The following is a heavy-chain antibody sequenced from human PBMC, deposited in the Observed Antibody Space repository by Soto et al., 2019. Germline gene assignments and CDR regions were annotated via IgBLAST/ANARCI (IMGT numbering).Heavy chain of an antibody. V-gene: IGHV4-39*01. D-gene: IGHD1-1*01. J-gene: IGHJ5*02. CDR1: GGSISSSSYY. Sequence: SETLSLTCTVSGGSISSSSYYWGWIRQSPGKGLEWIGSIYYSGSTYYNPPLKSRVTISVDTSKNQFSLKLSSVTAADTAVYYCARHPEKSNRYNWKDDWFDPWGKGTLVTVSS. CDR3: ARHPEKSNRYNWKDDWFDP. CDR2: IYYSGST.